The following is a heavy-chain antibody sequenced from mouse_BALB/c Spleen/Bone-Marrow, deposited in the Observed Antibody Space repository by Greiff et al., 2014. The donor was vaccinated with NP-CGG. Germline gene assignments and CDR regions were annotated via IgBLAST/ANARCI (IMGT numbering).Heavy chain of an antibody. J-gene: IGHJ4*01. CDR2: ISDGGSYT. D-gene: IGHD2-3*01. CDR3: ARGPHDDDMDY. CDR1: GFTFSDYY. V-gene: IGHV5-4*02. Sequence: EVMLVESGGGLVKPGGSLKLSCAASGFTFSDYYMYWVRQTPEKRLEWVATISDGGSYTYYPDSVKGRFTVSRDNAKNSLYLQLSSLKSEDTAMYYCARGPHDDDMDYWGQGTSVTVSS.